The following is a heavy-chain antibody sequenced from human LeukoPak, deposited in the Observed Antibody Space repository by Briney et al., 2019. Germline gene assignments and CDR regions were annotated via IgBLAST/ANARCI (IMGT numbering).Heavy chain of an antibody. V-gene: IGHV3-20*04. CDR3: ARAHDSSGYRGLGYYYYYMDV. Sequence: GGSLRLSCAASGFTFDDYGMSWVRQAPGKGLEWVSGINWNGGSTGYADSVKGRFTISRDNAKNSLYLQMNSLRAEDTALYYCARAHDSSGYRGLGYYYYYMDVWGRGTTVTVSS. CDR2: INWNGGST. J-gene: IGHJ6*03. CDR1: GFTFDDYG. D-gene: IGHD3-22*01.